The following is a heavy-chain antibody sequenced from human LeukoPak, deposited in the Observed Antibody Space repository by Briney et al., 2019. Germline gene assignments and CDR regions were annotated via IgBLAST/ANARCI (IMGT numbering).Heavy chain of an antibody. Sequence: ASVKVSCKASGYTFTSYDINWVRQATGQGLEWMGWISAYNGNTNYAQKLQGRVTMTTDTSTSTAYMELRSLRSDDTAVYYCARDMFDYQFDYWGQGTLVTVSS. CDR2: ISAYNGNT. CDR3: ARDMFDYQFDY. J-gene: IGHJ4*02. V-gene: IGHV1-18*01. D-gene: IGHD3-10*02. CDR1: GYTFTSYD.